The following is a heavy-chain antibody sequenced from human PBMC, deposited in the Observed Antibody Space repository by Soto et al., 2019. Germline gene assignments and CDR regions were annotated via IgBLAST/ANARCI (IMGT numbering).Heavy chain of an antibody. J-gene: IGHJ6*03. Sequence: ASVKVSCKASGYTFTSYAMHWVRQAPGQRLEWMGWINAGNGNTKYSEKFQGRVTITRDTSASIAYLELNSLTSEDTAVYYCARANFYGSGSHPNFYYYYMDVWGKGTTVTVSS. V-gene: IGHV1-3*01. CDR1: GYTFTSYA. CDR2: INAGNGNT. D-gene: IGHD3-10*01. CDR3: ARANFYGSGSHPNFYYYYMDV.